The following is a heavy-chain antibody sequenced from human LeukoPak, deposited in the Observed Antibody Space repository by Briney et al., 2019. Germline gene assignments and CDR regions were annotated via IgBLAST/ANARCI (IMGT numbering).Heavy chain of an antibody. D-gene: IGHD3-3*01. CDR3: ARNFPYYYYMDV. CDR1: GYTFTGYY. Sequence: VASVKVSCKASGYTFTGYYMHWVRQAPGQGLEWMGWINPNSGGTNYAQKFQGRVTMTRDTSISTAYMELSRLRSDDTAVYYCARNFPYYYYMDVWGKGTTVTISS. J-gene: IGHJ6*03. V-gene: IGHV1-2*02. CDR2: INPNSGGT.